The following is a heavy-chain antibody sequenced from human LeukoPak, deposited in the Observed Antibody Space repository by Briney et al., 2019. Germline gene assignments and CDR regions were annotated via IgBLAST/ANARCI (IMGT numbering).Heavy chain of an antibody. CDR3: ARPVGYSGSGSYYGY. CDR1: GFTFSDYD. V-gene: IGHV3-21*01. CDR2: ISYLSSHV. Sequence: GGSLRLSCSASGFTFSDYDMNWVRQAPGKGLEWVSSISYLSSHVYYGDSVKGRFSISRDNAKNSLYLQMNSLGAEDTAVYYCARPVGYSGSGSYYGYWGQGTLVTVSS. J-gene: IGHJ4*02. D-gene: IGHD3-10*01.